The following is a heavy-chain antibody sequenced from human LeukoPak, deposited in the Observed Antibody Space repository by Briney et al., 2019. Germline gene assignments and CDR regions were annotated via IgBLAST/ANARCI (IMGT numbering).Heavy chain of an antibody. CDR3: ARLKMGFGELFGAFDI. CDR1: GYTFTSYY. Sequence: ASVKVSCKASGYTFTSYYMHWVRQAPGQGLEWMGIINPSGGSTSYAQKFQGRVTMTRDTSTSTVYMELSSLRSEDTAVYYCARLKMGFGELFGAFDIWGQGTMVTVSS. J-gene: IGHJ3*02. D-gene: IGHD3-10*01. V-gene: IGHV1-46*01. CDR2: INPSGGST.